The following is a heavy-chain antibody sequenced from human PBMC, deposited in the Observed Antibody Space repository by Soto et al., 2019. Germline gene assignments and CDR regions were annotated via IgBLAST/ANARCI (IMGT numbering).Heavy chain of an antibody. CDR1: GFTFSSYG. CDR3: ARDLGYSYGYPFDY. CDR2: IWYDGSNK. V-gene: IGHV3-33*01. J-gene: IGHJ4*02. Sequence: QVQLVESGGGVVQPGRSLRLSCAASGFTFSSYGMHWVRQAPGKGLEWVAVIWYDGSNKYYADSVKGRFTISRDNSKNTLYLQMNSLRAEDTAVYYCARDLGYSYGYPFDYWGQGTLVTVSS. D-gene: IGHD5-18*01.